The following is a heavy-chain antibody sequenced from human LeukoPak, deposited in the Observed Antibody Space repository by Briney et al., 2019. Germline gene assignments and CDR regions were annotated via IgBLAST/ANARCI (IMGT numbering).Heavy chain of an antibody. D-gene: IGHD2-15*01. J-gene: IGHJ3*02. CDR1: GYYFTSYW. CDR2: IYPGDSDP. CDR3: ARTLTREPNAFDI. V-gene: IGHV5-51*01. Sequence: GESLKISCKGSGYYFTSYWIGWVRQTPGKGLEWMGIIYPGDSDPRYSPSFQGQVTMSADKSISTSYLQWNSLKASDTAMYYCARTLTREPNAFDIWGHGTLVTVSS.